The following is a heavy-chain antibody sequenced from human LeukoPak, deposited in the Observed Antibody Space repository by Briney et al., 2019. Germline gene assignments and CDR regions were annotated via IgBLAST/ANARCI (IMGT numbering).Heavy chain of an antibody. D-gene: IGHD1-26*01. V-gene: IGHV3-21*01. J-gene: IGHJ5*02. CDR1: GFTFSTYS. CDR3: ARGFGEKWLTRSGSDFS. Sequence: GGSLRLSCAASGFTFSTYSMSWVRQAAGKGLAWFSSISSSGSHIYYADSVKGRFTISRDNAKNSLFLQMNSLRAEDTAVYYCARGFGEKWLTRSGSDFSWGQGTLVTVSS. CDR2: ISSSGSHI.